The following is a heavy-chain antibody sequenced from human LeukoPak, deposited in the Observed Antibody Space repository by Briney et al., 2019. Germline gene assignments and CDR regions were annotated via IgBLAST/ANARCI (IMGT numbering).Heavy chain of an antibody. CDR1: GINFGASS. CDR2: LSFDESS. V-gene: IGHV3-30*19. Sequence: GTSLRLSCATSGINFGASSMHWIRQAPGKGLEWVAGLSFDESSYYGGSVEGRFIISGDNSKRTLYLQMNSLKVEDTALYYCAREGHSSGFAPAFDTWGQGTIVTVSS. D-gene: IGHD6-19*01. J-gene: IGHJ3*02. CDR3: AREGHSSGFAPAFDT.